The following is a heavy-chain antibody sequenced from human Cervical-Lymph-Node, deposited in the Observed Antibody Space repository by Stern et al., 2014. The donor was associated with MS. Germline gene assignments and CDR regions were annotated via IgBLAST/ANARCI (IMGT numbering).Heavy chain of an antibody. CDR3: ARDRDSGFSDWFDP. Sequence: VQLVQSGAEVKKPGASVKVSCKASGYTFMNYGFNWVRQAPGQGLEWMGWISVSSGNRNYAQRFQGRVTMTTDTSTNTAYMELRSLRSDDTAIYYCARDRDSGFSDWFDPWGQGTLVTVSS. V-gene: IGHV1-18*01. J-gene: IGHJ5*02. CDR1: GYTFMNYG. D-gene: IGHD3-22*01. CDR2: ISVSSGNR.